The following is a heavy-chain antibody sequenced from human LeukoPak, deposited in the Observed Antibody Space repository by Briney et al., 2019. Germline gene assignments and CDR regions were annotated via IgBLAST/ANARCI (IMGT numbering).Heavy chain of an antibody. CDR3: ARDGPSGGSLPDY. CDR2: IIPIFGTA. D-gene: IGHD2-15*01. J-gene: IGHJ4*02. V-gene: IGHV1-69*13. Sequence: SVKASCKASGGTFSSYAISWVRQAPGQGLEWMGGIIPIFGTANYAQKFQGRVTITADESTSTAYMELSSLRSEDTAVYYCARDGPSGGSLPDYWGQGTLVTVSS. CDR1: GGTFSSYA.